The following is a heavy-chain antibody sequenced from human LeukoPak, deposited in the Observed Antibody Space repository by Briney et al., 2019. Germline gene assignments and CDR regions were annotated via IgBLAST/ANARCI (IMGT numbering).Heavy chain of an antibody. J-gene: IGHJ5*02. Sequence: PSETLSLTCTVSGGSISSYYWSWIRQPPGKGLEWIGYIYYSGSTNYNPSLKSRVTISVDTSKNQFSLKLSSVTAADTAVYCCARGYGSGSYGWFDPWGQGTLVTASS. D-gene: IGHD3-10*01. V-gene: IGHV4-59*08. CDR2: IYYSGST. CDR1: GGSISSYY. CDR3: ARGYGSGSYGWFDP.